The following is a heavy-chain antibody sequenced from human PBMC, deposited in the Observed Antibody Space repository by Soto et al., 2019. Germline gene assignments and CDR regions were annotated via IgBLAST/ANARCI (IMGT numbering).Heavy chain of an antibody. CDR2: IYNSGRT. Sequence: PSETLSLTCTVSGDSISRGAYYWTWIRQHPGKGLEWIGYIYNSGRTYNNPSLKSRVTISLDTSKNQFSLKLTSVTAADTAVYYCARGSTTEKVDSWGQGTLVTVSS. V-gene: IGHV4-30-4*08. D-gene: IGHD4-17*01. J-gene: IGHJ4*02. CDR1: GDSISRGAYY. CDR3: ARGSTTEKVDS.